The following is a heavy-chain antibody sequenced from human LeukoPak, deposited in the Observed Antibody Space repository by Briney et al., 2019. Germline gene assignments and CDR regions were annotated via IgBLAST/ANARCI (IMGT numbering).Heavy chain of an antibody. V-gene: IGHV3-30*02. CDR2: IRYDGSNK. Sequence: PRGSLRLSCAASGFTFISYGMYWVRQAPGKGLESVAFIRYDGSNKYYADSVKGRFTISRDNSKNTLYLQMNSLRAEDTAVYYCAKDLWDILTGYPSPMDVWGKGTTVTISS. D-gene: IGHD3-9*01. CDR3: AKDLWDILTGYPSPMDV. J-gene: IGHJ6*03. CDR1: GFTFISYG.